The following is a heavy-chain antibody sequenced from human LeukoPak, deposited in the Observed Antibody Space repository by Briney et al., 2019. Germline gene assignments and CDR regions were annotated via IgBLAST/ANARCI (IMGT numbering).Heavy chain of an antibody. CDR3: ARGNTMVRGVPIYGMDV. V-gene: IGHV4-30-2*01. CDR2: IYHSGST. D-gene: IGHD3-10*01. CDR1: GGSISSGGYS. Sequence: PSQTLSLTCAVSGGSISSGGYSWSWIRQPPGKGLEWIGYIYHSGSTYYNPSLKSRVIISVDRSKNQFSLKLSSVTAADTAVYYCARGNTMVRGVPIYGMDVWGQGTTVTVSS. J-gene: IGHJ6*02.